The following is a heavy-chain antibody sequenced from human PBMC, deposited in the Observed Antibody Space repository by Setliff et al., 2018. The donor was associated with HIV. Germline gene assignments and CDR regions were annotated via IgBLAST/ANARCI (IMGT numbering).Heavy chain of an antibody. Sequence: NPSETLSLTCAVSGGAIDDINWWNWVRQSPGKGLEWIGEIYHSGTTNYNPSLKSRVTISVDTSKNQLSLNLTSVTAADTAVYYCARPAPRGYSYGHYYFDYWGQGTLVTVS. J-gene: IGHJ4*02. CDR1: GGAIDDINW. D-gene: IGHD5-18*01. CDR2: IYHSGTT. CDR3: ARPAPRGYSYGHYYFDY. V-gene: IGHV4-4*02.